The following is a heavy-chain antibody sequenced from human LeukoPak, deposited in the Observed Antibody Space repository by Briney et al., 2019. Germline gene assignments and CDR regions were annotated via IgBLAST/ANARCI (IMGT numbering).Heavy chain of an antibody. Sequence: PGGSLRLSCAASGFTFDDNAMHWVRQAPGKGLEWVSGISWNSGSIGYADSVKGRFTISRDNAKNSLYLQMNSLRAEDTALYYCAKNTIFGVVWGQGTLVTVSS. CDR2: ISWNSGSI. CDR1: GFTFDDNA. D-gene: IGHD3-3*01. V-gene: IGHV3-9*01. CDR3: AKNTIFGVV. J-gene: IGHJ4*02.